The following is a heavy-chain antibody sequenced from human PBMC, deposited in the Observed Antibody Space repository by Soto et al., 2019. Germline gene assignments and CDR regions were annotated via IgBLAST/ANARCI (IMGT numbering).Heavy chain of an antibody. D-gene: IGHD3-10*01. Sequence: SVKVSCKASGGTFSSYAISWVRQAPGQGLEWMGGIIPIFGTANYAQKFQGRVTITADESTSTAYMELSSLRSEDTAVYYCARPQVTMVRGVNYYGMDVWGQVTTVTVSS. CDR2: IIPIFGTA. CDR1: GGTFSSYA. J-gene: IGHJ6*02. CDR3: ARPQVTMVRGVNYYGMDV. V-gene: IGHV1-69*13.